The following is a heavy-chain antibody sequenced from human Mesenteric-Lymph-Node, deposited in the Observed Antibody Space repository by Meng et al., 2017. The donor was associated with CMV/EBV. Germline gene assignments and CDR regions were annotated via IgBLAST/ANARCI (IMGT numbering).Heavy chain of an antibody. J-gene: IGHJ4*02. V-gene: IGHV1-69*06. D-gene: IGHD5-12*01. CDR3: ARARVATMAGADY. CDR1: GGSLNSYA. Sequence: CRTSGGSLNSYAIAWVRQAPGQGLEWMGEVIPLYGAPKYAQKFQARVTISADTSTNTAYMELSSLRSEDTAVYYCARARVATMAGADYWGQGTLVTVSS. CDR2: VIPLYGAP.